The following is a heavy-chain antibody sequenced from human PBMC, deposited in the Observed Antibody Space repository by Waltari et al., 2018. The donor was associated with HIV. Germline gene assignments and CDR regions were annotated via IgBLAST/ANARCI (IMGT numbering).Heavy chain of an antibody. V-gene: IGHV3-30*02. D-gene: IGHD6-13*01. CDR2: IHYDGSNK. CDR3: ARGGVAISPAGTRLDIGMDV. J-gene: IGHJ6*02. Sequence: MHWVRQAPGKGLEWVTFIHYDGSNKNYADSVKGRFTISRDNSKKTVYLQMNSLGHEDTALYYCARGGVAISPAGTRLDIGMDVWGQGTAVTVSS.